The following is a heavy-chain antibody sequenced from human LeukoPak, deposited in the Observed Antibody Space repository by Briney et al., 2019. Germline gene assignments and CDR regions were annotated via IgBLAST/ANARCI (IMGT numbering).Heavy chain of an antibody. Sequence: GESLKISCKGSGYSFTSYWTSWVRQMPGKGLEWNGRIDSSDSYTNYSPSFQGHVTISADKSISTAYLQWSSLKASDTAMYYCARLPRDYCSGGSCYSKGDYWGQGTLVTVSS. D-gene: IGHD2-15*01. CDR1: GYSFTSYW. CDR3: ARLPRDYCSGGSCYSKGDY. J-gene: IGHJ4*02. V-gene: IGHV5-10-1*01. CDR2: IDSSDSYT.